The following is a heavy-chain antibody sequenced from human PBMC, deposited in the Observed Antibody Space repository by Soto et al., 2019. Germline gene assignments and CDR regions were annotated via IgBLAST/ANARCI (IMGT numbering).Heavy chain of an antibody. CDR3: AKTAGITMVRGVLDS. V-gene: IGHV3-23*01. Sequence: EVVLLESGGGLVQPGGSLKLSCAASGLTFVSYAMTWVRQAPGKGLEWVSTISVSGTYTYYADSVEGRFTISRDNSKNTLYLQMNGLRAEDTAVYYCAKTAGITMVRGVLDSWGQGTLVTVSS. CDR1: GLTFVSYA. J-gene: IGHJ4*02. CDR2: ISVSGTYT. D-gene: IGHD3-10*01.